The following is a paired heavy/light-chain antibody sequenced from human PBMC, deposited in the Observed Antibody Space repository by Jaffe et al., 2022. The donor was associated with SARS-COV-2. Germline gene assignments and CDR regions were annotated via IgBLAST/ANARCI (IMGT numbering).Heavy chain of an antibody. CDR1: GDSISRTNYY. J-gene: IGHJ4*02. V-gene: IGHV4-39*01. Sequence: QLQLQESGPGLVKPSETLSLMCTVSGDSISRTNYYWGWIRQPPGKGLEWIGSIYYTGSTYYNPSLKSRVTISVDTSKNQFSLKLTSVTAADTAVYHCARLTLPVDNWGPGTLVTVSS. CDR3: ARLTLPVDN. D-gene: IGHD2-15*01. CDR2: IYYTGST.
Light chain of an antibody. CDR2: SAS. CDR1: QTVSSGS. V-gene: IGKV3-20*01. CDR3: QQYGSSPFT. J-gene: IGKJ3*01. Sequence: ENVLTQSPGTLSLSPGERATLSCRASQTVSSGSLAWYQQKPGQTPRLLIYSASSRATGIPDRFSGGGSGTDFTLTISRLEPEDFAVYYCQQYGSSPFTFGPGTKVDFK.